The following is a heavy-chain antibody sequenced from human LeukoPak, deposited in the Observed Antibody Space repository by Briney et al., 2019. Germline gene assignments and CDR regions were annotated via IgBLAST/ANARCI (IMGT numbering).Heavy chain of an antibody. CDR2: INHSGST. V-gene: IGHV4-39*07. D-gene: IGHD4-17*01. Sequence: SETLSLTCTVSGGSISSSSYYWSWIRQPPGKGLEWIGEINHSGSTNYNPSLKSRVTISVDTSKKQFSLKLSSVTAADTAVYYCASLRILDDYGDYSYWGQGTLVTVSS. J-gene: IGHJ4*02. CDR1: GGSISSSSYY. CDR3: ASLRILDDYGDYSY.